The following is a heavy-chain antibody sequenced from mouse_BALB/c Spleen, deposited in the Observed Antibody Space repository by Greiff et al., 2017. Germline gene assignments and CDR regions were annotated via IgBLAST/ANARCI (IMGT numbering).Heavy chain of an antibody. CDR3: ARGYAMDY. J-gene: IGHJ4*01. CDR1: GFTFSSYA. V-gene: IGHV5-6-5*01. Sequence: EVKVVESGGGLVKPGGSLKLSCAASGFTFSSYAMSWVRQTPEKRLEWVASISSGGSTYYPDSVKGRFTISRDNARNILYLQMSSLRSEDTAMYYCARGYAMDYWGQGTSVTVSS. CDR2: ISSGGST.